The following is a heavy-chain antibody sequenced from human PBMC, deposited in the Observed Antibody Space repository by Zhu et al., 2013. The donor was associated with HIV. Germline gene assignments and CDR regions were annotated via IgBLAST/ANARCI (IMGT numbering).Heavy chain of an antibody. V-gene: IGHV1-2*02. CDR1: GYTFTTYY. Sequence: QVQLVQSGGEVKKPGASVMVSCKASGYTFTTYYMHWLRQAPGQGPEWMGYINPNGGATKYAQKFQGRVTMTKDTSTSTVYMELSSPRSDDTAVYYCAIEGTTVTPDNWGQGTLVTVSS. CDR3: AIEGTTVTPDN. J-gene: IGHJ4*02. CDR2: INPNGGAT. D-gene: IGHD4-17*01.